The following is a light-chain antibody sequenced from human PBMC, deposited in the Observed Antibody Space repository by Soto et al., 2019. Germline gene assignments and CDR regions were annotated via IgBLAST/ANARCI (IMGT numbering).Light chain of an antibody. J-gene: IGKJ4*01. CDR2: DAS. CDR1: QSVSKY. V-gene: IGKV3-11*01. Sequence: EIVLTQSPGTLSLSPGASATLSCRASQSVSKYLAWYQQKPGQAPRLLIYDASDRSTGIPARFSGSGSGTDFTLTISSLEPEDFAVYYCQQRSNWPFTFGGGTKVDI. CDR3: QQRSNWPFT.